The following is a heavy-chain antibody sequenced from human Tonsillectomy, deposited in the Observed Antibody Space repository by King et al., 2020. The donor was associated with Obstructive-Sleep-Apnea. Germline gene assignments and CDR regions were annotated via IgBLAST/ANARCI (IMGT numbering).Heavy chain of an antibody. Sequence: VQLQESGPGLVKPSQTLSLTCTVSGGSISSGYYYWNWIRQPPGKGLEWIGYIYYGGSTYNNPSLKSRVTISVDTSKNQFSLKLTSLTAADTAVYYCARSEYGDYGGYFDFWGQGALVAVSS. D-gene: IGHD4-17*01. CDR3: ARSEYGDYGGYFDF. V-gene: IGHV4-30-4*01. CDR2: IYYGGST. CDR1: GGSISSGYYY. J-gene: IGHJ4*02.